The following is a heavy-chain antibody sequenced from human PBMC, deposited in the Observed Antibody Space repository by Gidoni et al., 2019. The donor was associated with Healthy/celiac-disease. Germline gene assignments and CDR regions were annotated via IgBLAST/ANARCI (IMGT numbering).Heavy chain of an antibody. CDR2: ISSSGSTI. V-gene: IGHV3-11*01. CDR1: GLPFSDYY. D-gene: IGHD3-22*01. CDR3: ARSRYYYDSSGYFEDGYYFDY. Sequence: QVQLVESGGGLVKPGGSLRLSCAAPGLPFSDYYLSWIRQAPGQGLEWFSYISSSGSTIYYADSVKCRFTISRDNAKNSLYLQMNSLRAEDTAVYYCARSRYYYDSSGYFEDGYYFDYWGQGTLVTVSS. J-gene: IGHJ4*02.